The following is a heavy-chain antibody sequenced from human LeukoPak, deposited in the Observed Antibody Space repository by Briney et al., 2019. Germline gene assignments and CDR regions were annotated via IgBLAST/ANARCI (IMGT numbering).Heavy chain of an antibody. J-gene: IGHJ4*02. CDR2: IYDSGST. Sequence: PSETLSLTCTVSGGSIRSSYYYWGWIRQPPGKGLEWIGSIYDSGSTYYNPSLKSRVTISVDKSKNQFSLKLSSVTAADTAVYYCAKLWGLGGFDYWGQGTLVTVSS. V-gene: IGHV4-39*07. CDR3: AKLWGLGGFDY. CDR1: GGSIRSSYYY. D-gene: IGHD2-21*01.